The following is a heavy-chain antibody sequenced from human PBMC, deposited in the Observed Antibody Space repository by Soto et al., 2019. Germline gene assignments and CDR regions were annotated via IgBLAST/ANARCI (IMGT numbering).Heavy chain of an antibody. CDR2: IYHSGST. CDR1: GGSISSSNW. CDR3: ARVGWNLLHRSRHFDY. J-gene: IGHJ4*02. D-gene: IGHD1-1*01. V-gene: IGHV4-4*02. Sequence: QVQLQESGPGLVKPSGTLSLTCAVSGGSISSSNWWSWVRQPPGKGLEWIGEIYHSGSTNYKPSLKSLDTKTVDKSKNQFPLKLSSVPAAATAVYYCARVGWNLLHRSRHFDYWGQGTLVTVSS.